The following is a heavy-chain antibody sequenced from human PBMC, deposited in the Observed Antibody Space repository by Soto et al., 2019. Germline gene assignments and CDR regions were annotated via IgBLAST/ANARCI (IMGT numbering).Heavy chain of an antibody. Sequence: SVKVSCKASGGTFSSYAISWVRQAPGQGLEWMGGIIPIFGTANYAQKFQGRVTITADESTSTAYMELSSLRSEDTAVYYCARDVARHSGSADYYYYGMDVWGQGTTVTVSS. D-gene: IGHD5-12*01. CDR2: IIPIFGTA. J-gene: IGHJ6*02. V-gene: IGHV1-69*13. CDR3: ARDVARHSGSADYYYYGMDV. CDR1: GGTFSSYA.